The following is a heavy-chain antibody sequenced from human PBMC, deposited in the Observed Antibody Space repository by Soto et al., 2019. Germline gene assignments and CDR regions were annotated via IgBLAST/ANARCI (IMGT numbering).Heavy chain of an antibody. CDR3: ARSWQGSASSPWYYYYYSGMNA. CDR1: GGSISSYY. V-gene: IGHV4-59*01. CDR2: IYYSGST. Sequence: PSETLSLTCTVSGGSISSYYWSWIRQPPGKGLEWIGYIYYSGSTNYNPALKSRVTISLDTSQHQFSSKLSSVTAAGTAVYYCARSWQGSASSPWYYYYYSGMNALGLGTTVTTSS. D-gene: IGHD3-10*01. J-gene: IGHJ6*02.